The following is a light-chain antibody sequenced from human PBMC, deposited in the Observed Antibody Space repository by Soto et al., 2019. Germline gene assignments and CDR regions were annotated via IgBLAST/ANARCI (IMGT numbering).Light chain of an antibody. J-gene: IGKJ2*01. Sequence: EIVLTQSPGTLSLSPGERAALSCRASQSVSSSYLAWYQQKPRQAPRLLIYGASSRATGIPERFSGSGSGTDFTLTISRLEPEDFAVYYCQQYDRSSPMYIFGQGTKLEIK. V-gene: IGKV3-20*01. CDR1: QSVSSSY. CDR3: QQYDRSSPMYI. CDR2: GAS.